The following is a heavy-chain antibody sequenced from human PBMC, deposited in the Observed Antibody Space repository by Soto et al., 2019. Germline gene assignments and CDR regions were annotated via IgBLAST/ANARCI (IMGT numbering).Heavy chain of an antibody. CDR3: VRRHVSATGIDWFDP. CDR2: INAANGDT. V-gene: IGHV1-3*01. D-gene: IGHD6-13*01. CDR1: GYTFTSYG. Sequence: ASVRVSCKASGYTFTSYGIHWVRQAPGQRLEWMGWINAANGDTKYSPKLQGRVTITRDTSASTAYMELSSLRSEDTAVYYCVRRHVSATGIDWFDPCGQRTLVTASS. J-gene: IGHJ5*02.